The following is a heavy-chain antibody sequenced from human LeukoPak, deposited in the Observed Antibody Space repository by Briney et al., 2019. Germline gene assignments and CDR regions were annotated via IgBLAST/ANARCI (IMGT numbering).Heavy chain of an antibody. V-gene: IGHV3-33*01. CDR2: AYGDGNGK. Sequence: GGSLRLSCTTSGFPFGSYGVHWVRQAPGMGLEWVAVAYGDGNGKYYADSVKGRFTISKDNSKNTLYLEMSSLRAEDTAVYYCATGGGYYYSHWGQGTLVTVSS. CDR3: ATGGGYYYSH. CDR1: GFPFGSYG. D-gene: IGHD1-26*01. J-gene: IGHJ4*02.